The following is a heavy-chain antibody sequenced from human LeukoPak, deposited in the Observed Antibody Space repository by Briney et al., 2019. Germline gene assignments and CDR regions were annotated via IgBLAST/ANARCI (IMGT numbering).Heavy chain of an antibody. J-gene: IGHJ4*02. Sequence: GGSLRLSCAGSGYTVSNNYMTWVRRAPGKGLEGVSLIYSGDNTYYADSVKGRFTISRDNYKNTLYPQMNSLRAEDTAVYYCARGGGYNYGPIDHWGQGTLVTVSS. CDR3: ARGGGYNYGPIDH. CDR1: GYTVSNNY. V-gene: IGHV3-53*01. D-gene: IGHD5-18*01. CDR2: IYSGDNT.